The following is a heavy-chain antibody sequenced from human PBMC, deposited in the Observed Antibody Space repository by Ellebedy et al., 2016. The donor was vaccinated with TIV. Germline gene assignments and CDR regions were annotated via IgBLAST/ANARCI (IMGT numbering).Heavy chain of an antibody. J-gene: IGHJ4*02. V-gene: IGHV1-18*01. CDR1: GYTFTSYG. D-gene: IGHD1-14*01. CDR3: ARDSGRASHVRTCGDY. Sequence: AASVKVSCKASGYTFTSYGISWVRQAPGQGLEWMGWISTYDGNTNYAQNLQGRVTMTTDTSTGTVYMELRSLISDDTAVYYCARDSGRASHVRTCGDYWGQGTLVTVSS. CDR2: ISTYDGNT.